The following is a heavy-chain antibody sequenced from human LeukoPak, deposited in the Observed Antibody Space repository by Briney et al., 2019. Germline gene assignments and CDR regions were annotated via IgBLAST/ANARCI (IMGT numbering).Heavy chain of an antibody. CDR1: GFTFSSYS. Sequence: GGSLRLSCAASGFTFSSYSMNWVRQAPGKGLEWVSYISSSGSTIYYADSVKGRFTVSRDNAKNSVYLQMNSLRAEDTAVYYCARVLYSSGWYGDHYWGQGTLVTVSS. V-gene: IGHV3-48*01. J-gene: IGHJ4*02. D-gene: IGHD6-19*01. CDR3: ARVLYSSGWYGDHY. CDR2: ISSSGSTI.